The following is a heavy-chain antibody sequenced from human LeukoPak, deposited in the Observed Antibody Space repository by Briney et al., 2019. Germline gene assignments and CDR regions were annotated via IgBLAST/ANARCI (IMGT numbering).Heavy chain of an antibody. D-gene: IGHD6-19*01. J-gene: IGHJ5*02. CDR1: GFTFTSSA. CDR2: IVVGSGNT. Sequence: GASVKVSCKASGFTFTSSAVQWVRQARGQRLEWIGWIVVGSGNTNYAQKFQERVTITRDRSTSTAYMELSSLRSEDTAVYYCAAETAVAGNNWFDPWGQGTLVTVSS. CDR3: AAETAVAGNNWFDP. V-gene: IGHV1-58*01.